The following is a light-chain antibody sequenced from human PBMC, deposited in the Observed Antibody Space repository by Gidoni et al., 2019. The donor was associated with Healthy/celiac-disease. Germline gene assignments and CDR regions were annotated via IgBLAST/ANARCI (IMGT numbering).Light chain of an antibody. CDR1: KVGDKY. CDR2: QDS. Sequence: SYALPQPPSVSVSPGQTASITCSGDKVGDKYACWYQQKPGQAPVLVIYQDSKRPSGIPERFSGSNSGNTATLTISGTQAMDEADYYCQAWDSSTVVFGGGTKLTVL. V-gene: IGLV3-1*01. J-gene: IGLJ2*01. CDR3: QAWDSSTVV.